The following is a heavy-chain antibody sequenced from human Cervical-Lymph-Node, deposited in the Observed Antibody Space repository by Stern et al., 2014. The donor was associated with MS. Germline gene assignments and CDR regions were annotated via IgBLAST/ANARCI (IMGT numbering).Heavy chain of an antibody. J-gene: IGHJ6*02. D-gene: IGHD4-17*01. Sequence: QVQLVQSGGGVVQPGRSLRLSCAAAGFTFSSYGMYWVRPAPGKGLEGVAVIWYDGSNKYYAESVKGRFTISRDNSKNTLYLQMNSLRAEDTAVYYCARSNYGDYYYYGMDVWGQGTTVTVSS. CDR1: GFTFSSYG. CDR3: ARSNYGDYYYYGMDV. V-gene: IGHV3-33*01. CDR2: IWYDGSNK.